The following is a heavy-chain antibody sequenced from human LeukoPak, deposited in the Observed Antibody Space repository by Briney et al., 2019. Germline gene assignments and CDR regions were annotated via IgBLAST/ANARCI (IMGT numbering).Heavy chain of an antibody. CDR3: AKNAQTVYYYGMDV. D-gene: IGHD1-14*01. V-gene: IGHV3-30*18. J-gene: IGHJ6*02. Sequence: GGSLRLSCAASGFTFSSYGMHWVRQAPGKGLEWVAVISYDGSNKYYADSVKGRFTISRDNSKNTLYLQMNSLRAEDTAVYYCAKNAQTVYYYGMDVWGQGTTVTVSS. CDR1: GFTFSSYG. CDR2: ISYDGSNK.